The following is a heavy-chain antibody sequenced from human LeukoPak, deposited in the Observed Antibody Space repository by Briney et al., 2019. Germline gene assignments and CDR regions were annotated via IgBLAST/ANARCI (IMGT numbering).Heavy chain of an antibody. CDR2: ISGSGGST. D-gene: IGHD3-10*01. J-gene: IGHJ4*02. Sequence: GGSLRLSCAASGFTFSSYAMGWVRQAPGKGLEWVSAISGSGGSTYYADSVKGRFTISRDNSKNTLYLQMNSLRAEDTAVYYCARNTNLWFGELPPYWGQGTLVTVSS. V-gene: IGHV3-23*01. CDR3: ARNTNLWFGELPPY. CDR1: GFTFSSYA.